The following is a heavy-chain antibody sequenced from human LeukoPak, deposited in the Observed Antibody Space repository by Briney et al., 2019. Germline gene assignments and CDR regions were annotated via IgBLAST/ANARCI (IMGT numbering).Heavy chain of an antibody. D-gene: IGHD2-2*01. CDR1: GYTFTSYD. CDR2: INPNSGDT. CDR3: ARDYCSSTSCLFDY. J-gene: IGHJ4*02. Sequence: ASVKVSCKASGYTFTSYDINWVRQATGQGLEWMGRINPNSGDTNYAQKFQGRVTMTGDTSISTAYMELSRLRSDDTAVYYCARDYCSSTSCLFDYWGQGTLVTVSS. V-gene: IGHV1-2*06.